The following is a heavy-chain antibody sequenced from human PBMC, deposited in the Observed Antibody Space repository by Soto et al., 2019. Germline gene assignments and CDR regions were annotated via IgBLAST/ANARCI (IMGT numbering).Heavy chain of an antibody. CDR3: ARDGNDYGDSNANWFDP. D-gene: IGHD4-17*01. J-gene: IGHJ5*02. Sequence: QVQLVESGGGVVQPGRSLRLSCAASGFTFSSYAMHWVRQAPGKGLEWVAVISYDGSNKYYADSVKGRFTISRDNSKNTLYLQMNSLRAEDTAVYYCARDGNDYGDSNANWFDPWGQGTLVTVSS. CDR2: ISYDGSNK. V-gene: IGHV3-30-3*01. CDR1: GFTFSSYA.